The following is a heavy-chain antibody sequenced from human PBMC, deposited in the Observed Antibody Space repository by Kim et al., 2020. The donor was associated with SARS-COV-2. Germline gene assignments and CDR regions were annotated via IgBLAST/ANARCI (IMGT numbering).Heavy chain of an antibody. J-gene: IGHJ4*02. D-gene: IGHD5-12*01. CDR2: T. CDR3: ARSTDGYNIDS. Sequence: TNHTPSLKSRDTISVDTSKNQFSLKLSSVTAADTAMYFCARSTDGYNIDSWGQGTLVTVSS. V-gene: IGHV4-59*01.